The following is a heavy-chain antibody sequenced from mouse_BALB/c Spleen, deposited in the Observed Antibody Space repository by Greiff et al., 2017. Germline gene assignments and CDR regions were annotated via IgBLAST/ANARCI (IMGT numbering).Heavy chain of an antibody. CDR3: ARSSFTTATGYAMDY. CDR2: IDPANGNT. V-gene: IGHV14-3*02. CDR1: GFNIKDTY. J-gene: IGHJ4*01. D-gene: IGHD1-2*01. Sequence: AQLQQSGAELVKPGASVKLSCTASGFNIKDTYMHWVKQRPEQGLEWIGRIDPANGNTKYDPKFQGKATITADTSSNTAYLQLSSLTSEDTAVYYCARSSFTTATGYAMDYWGQGTSVTVSS.